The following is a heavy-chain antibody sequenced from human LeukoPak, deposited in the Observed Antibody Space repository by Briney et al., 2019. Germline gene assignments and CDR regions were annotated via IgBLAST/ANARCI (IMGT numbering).Heavy chain of an antibody. CDR2: IYYSEST. CDR1: GGSISSGGYY. J-gene: IGHJ3*02. D-gene: IGHD2-15*01. Sequence: SKTLSLTCPVSGGSISSGGYYWSWIRQHPGKGLERIGYIYYSESTYYNPPLKSRATISVDTSKNQFSLKLSSVTAADTAVYYCAREYRSGRLDAFDIWGQGTMVTVSS. V-gene: IGHV4-31*03. CDR3: AREYRSGRLDAFDI.